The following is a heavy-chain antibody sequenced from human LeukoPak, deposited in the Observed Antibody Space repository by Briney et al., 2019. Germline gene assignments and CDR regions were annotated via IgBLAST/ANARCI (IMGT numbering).Heavy chain of an antibody. J-gene: IGHJ4*02. CDR3: ARVHCSGGSCYGEVFDY. CDR1: GYTFTRYY. V-gene: IGHV1-46*01. Sequence: ASVKVPCKASGYTFTRYYVHWVRRAPGQGLEWMGIINPSDGSTSYAQKFQGRVTMTRDTSTSKVYMEVSSLTSEDTAVYYCARVHCSGGSCYGEVFDYWGQGTLVTVSS. CDR2: INPSDGST. D-gene: IGHD2-15*01.